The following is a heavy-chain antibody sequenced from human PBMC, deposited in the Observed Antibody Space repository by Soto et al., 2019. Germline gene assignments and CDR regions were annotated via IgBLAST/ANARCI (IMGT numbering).Heavy chain of an antibody. V-gene: IGHV4-59*01. CDR1: GGSISSYY. Sequence: SETLSLTCTVSGGSISSYYLNWIRQPPGKGLEWIGYTYDSGSTNYNPSLKSRVTISVDTSKNQFSLKLSSVTAADTAVYYCAGERNHYYGMDVWGQGTTVTVSS. CDR3: AGERNHYYGMDV. J-gene: IGHJ6*02. CDR2: TYDSGST.